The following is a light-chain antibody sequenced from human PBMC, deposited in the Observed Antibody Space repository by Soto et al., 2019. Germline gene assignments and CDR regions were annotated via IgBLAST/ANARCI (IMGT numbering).Light chain of an antibody. CDR1: QSVSSN. J-gene: IGKJ2*01. Sequence: EIVMTQSPATLSVSPGERATLSCRASQSVSSNLAWYQQKPGQAPRLLIYGASTRATGIPARFSGSGSGTEFNLTISSLQYEAFAFYSCQKYNNWTPYTFGQGTKLEIK. CDR2: GAS. CDR3: QKYNNWTPYT. V-gene: IGKV3-15*01.